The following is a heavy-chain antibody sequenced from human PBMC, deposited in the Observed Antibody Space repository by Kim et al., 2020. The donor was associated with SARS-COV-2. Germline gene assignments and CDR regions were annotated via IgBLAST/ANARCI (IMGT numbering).Heavy chain of an antibody. Sequence: YADSVKGRLTISRDNSKNTLYLQMNSLRAEDTAVYYCARDHRIMGGWFDPWGQGTLVTVSS. CDR3: ARDHRIMGGWFDP. J-gene: IGHJ5*02. V-gene: IGHV3-33*01. D-gene: IGHD2-8*01.